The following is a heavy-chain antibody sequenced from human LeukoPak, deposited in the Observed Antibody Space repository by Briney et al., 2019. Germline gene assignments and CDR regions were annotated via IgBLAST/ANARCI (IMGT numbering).Heavy chain of an antibody. CDR3: ARGIQWLVLFDY. CDR2: INHSGST. CDR1: GGSFSGYY. J-gene: IGHJ4*02. Sequence: SETLSLTCAVYGGSFSGYYWSWIRQPPGKGLEWIGEINHSGSTNYNPSLKSRVTISVDTSKNQFSLKLSSVTAADTAVYYCARGIQWLVLFDYWGQGTLVTVSS. D-gene: IGHD6-19*01. V-gene: IGHV4-34*01.